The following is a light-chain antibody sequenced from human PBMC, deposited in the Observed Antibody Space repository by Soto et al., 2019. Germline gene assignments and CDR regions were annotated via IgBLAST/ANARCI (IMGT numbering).Light chain of an antibody. Sequence: QSALTQPASVSGSPGQSITLSCTGTSSDVGGYDYVSWYQQHPGKAPKLIISEVSNRPSGVSNRFSGSKSGNTASLTISGLQAEDEADYYCSSYAGSHTFFVFGTGTKLTVL. V-gene: IGLV2-14*01. J-gene: IGLJ1*01. CDR1: SSDVGGYDY. CDR3: SSYAGSHTFFV. CDR2: EVS.